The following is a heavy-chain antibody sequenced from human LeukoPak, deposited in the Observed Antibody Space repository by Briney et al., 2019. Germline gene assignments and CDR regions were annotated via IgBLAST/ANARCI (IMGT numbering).Heavy chain of an antibody. J-gene: IGHJ3*02. Sequence: SETLSLTCTVSGGSISSYYWSWIRQPPGKGLEWIGYIYYSGSTNYNPSLKSRVTISVDTSKNQFSLKLSSVTAADTAVYYCARDRTGYSSSWYAFDIWGQGTMVTVSS. D-gene: IGHD6-13*01. CDR2: IYYSGST. V-gene: IGHV4-59*01. CDR1: GGSISSYY. CDR3: ARDRTGYSSSWYAFDI.